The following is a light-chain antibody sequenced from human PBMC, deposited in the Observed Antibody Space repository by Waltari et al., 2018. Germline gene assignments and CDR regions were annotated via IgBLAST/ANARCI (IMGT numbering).Light chain of an antibody. Sequence: QSPLTQPASVSASPGQSLTISCTGTSRDIGNDNLVTWYQQHSGKVPKLIIYDVTQRPSGVSDRFSGSKSGNTASLTISGLQEDDEADYYCCSYAVSSTLVFGGGTKVTVL. CDR3: CSYAVSSTLV. CDR2: DVT. V-gene: IGLV2-23*02. J-gene: IGLJ2*01. CDR1: SRDIGNDNL.